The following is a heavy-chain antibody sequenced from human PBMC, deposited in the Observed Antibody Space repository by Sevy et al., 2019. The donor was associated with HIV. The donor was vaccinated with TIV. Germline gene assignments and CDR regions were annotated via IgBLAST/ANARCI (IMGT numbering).Heavy chain of an antibody. CDR2: IQYDGSIQ. D-gene: IGHD5-12*01. CDR3: AKRGSKSGYALGY. Sequence: GGSLRFSCIESGFTLSNYDIHWVRQAAGKGLEWVAFIQYDGSIQYYAYSVKGRFTISRDNSKNTLYLQMNSLRPEDTAIYYCAKRGSKSGYALGYWGQGTLVTVSS. V-gene: IGHV3-30*02. CDR1: GFTLSNYD. J-gene: IGHJ4*02.